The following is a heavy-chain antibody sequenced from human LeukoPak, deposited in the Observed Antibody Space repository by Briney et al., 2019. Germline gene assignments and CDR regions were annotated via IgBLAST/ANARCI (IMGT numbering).Heavy chain of an antibody. CDR3: ARGGAAGDGVGRLIAN. J-gene: IGHJ1*01. CDR1: GDSFSPYY. D-gene: IGHD4-17*01. CDR2: VNSRGTT. Sequence: PSETLSLTCTVSGDSFSPYYWNWFRQPPGKGLEWIGYVNSRGTTIYNPSFKSRVTMSLDTSKDQFSLKLSSAPAADTAIYYCARGGAAGDGVGRLIANWGQGSLVTVSS. V-gene: IGHV4-59*01.